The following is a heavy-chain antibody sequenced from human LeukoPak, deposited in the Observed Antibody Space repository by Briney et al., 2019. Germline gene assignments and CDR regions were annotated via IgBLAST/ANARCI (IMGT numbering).Heavy chain of an antibody. V-gene: IGHV4-31*03. CDR2: IYYSGST. Sequence: PSETLSLTCTVSGGSISSSSYYWGWIRQYPGKGLEWIGYIYYSGSTYYNPSLKSRVTISVDTSKNQFSLKLSSVTAADTAVYYYARDRGSTYYYDSSGSRWFDPWGQGTLVTVSS. J-gene: IGHJ5*02. CDR3: ARDRGSTYYYDSSGSRWFDP. CDR1: GGSISSSSYY. D-gene: IGHD3-22*01.